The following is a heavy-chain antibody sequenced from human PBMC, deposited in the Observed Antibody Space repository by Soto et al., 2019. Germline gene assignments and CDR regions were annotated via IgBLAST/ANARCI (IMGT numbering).Heavy chain of an antibody. CDR1: GFTFYKYG. CDR2: ISHDGSNK. CDR3: AKDDSNRWYNYYAMDV. J-gene: IGHJ6*02. Sequence: QVQLVESGGGVVQPGRSLRLSCAASGFTFYKYGMHWVRQAPGKGLEWVALISHDGSNKYYVDSVKGRFTIARDNSKSTVFLQMNSLRPEDTATYFWAKDDSNRWYNYYAMDVWGQGTTVNVSS. V-gene: IGHV3-30*18. D-gene: IGHD3-22*01.